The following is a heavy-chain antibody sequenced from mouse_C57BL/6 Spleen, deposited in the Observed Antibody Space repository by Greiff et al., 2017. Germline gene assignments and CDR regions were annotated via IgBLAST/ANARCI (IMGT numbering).Heavy chain of an antibody. J-gene: IGHJ2*01. V-gene: IGHV1-42*01. CDR3: ARSGY. CDR2: INPSTGGT. Sequence: VQLQQSGPELVKPGASVKISCKASGYSFTGYYMNWVKQSPEKSLEWIGEINPSTGGTTYNQKFTAKATLTVDKSSSTAYMQLKSLTSEDSAVYYCARSGYWGQGTTLTVSS. CDR1: GYSFTGYY.